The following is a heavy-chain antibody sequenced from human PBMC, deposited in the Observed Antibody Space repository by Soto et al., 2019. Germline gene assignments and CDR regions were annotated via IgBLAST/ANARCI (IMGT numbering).Heavy chain of an antibody. V-gene: IGHV1-18*01. CDR3: ARDLPSLLYGGRFDP. D-gene: IGHD2-8*01. CDR2: ISAYNGNT. J-gene: IGHJ5*02. Sequence: QVQLVQSGAEVKKPGASVKVSCKASGYTFTSYGISWVRQAPGQGLEWMGWISAYNGNTNYAQKLQGRVTMTTDTSTSTAYMELRSLRSDDTAMYYCARDLPSLLYGGRFDPWGQGTLVTVSS. CDR1: GYTFTSYG.